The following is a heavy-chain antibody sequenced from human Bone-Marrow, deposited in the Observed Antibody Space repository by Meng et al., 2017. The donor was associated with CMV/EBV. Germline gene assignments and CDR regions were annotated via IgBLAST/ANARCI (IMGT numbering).Heavy chain of an antibody. Sequence: SETLSLTCSVSGGSVSGGSYYWSWIRQPPGKELEWIGYVFHTGSATYNPSLKSRVTISVDTSKNELSLRLTSVTAADTAVYYCARVWAAYYYFAHWGQGTMVTVSS. CDR3: ARVWAAYYYFAH. CDR2: VFHTGSA. V-gene: IGHV4-61*01. J-gene: IGHJ4*02. D-gene: IGHD6-25*01. CDR1: GGSVSGGSYY.